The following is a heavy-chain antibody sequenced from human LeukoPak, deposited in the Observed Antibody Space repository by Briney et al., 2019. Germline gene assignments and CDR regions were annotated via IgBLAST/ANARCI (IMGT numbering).Heavy chain of an antibody. CDR1: GGTFSSYA. V-gene: IGHV1-8*02. Sequence: ASVKVSCKASGGTFSSYAISWVRQATGQGLEWMGWMNPNSGNTGYAQKFQGRVTMTRNTSISTAYMELSSLRSEDTALYYCARRAYCASSNCEEFFQDWGQGTLVTVSS. D-gene: IGHD2-2*01. CDR2: MNPNSGNT. J-gene: IGHJ1*01. CDR3: ARRAYCASSNCEEFFQD.